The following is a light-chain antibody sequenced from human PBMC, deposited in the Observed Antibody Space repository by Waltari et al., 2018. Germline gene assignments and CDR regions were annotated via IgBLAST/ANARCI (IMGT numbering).Light chain of an antibody. CDR3: CSYAGTYTWL. CDR1: SSDVGGSNY. V-gene: IGLV2-11*01. Sequence: QSALTQPRSVSGSPGQSVTISCTGTSSDVGGSNYVSWYHQLPGKAPTVVIYDVSRRPPGVPVRFTGSRSGNTATLTISGLQAEDEADYHCCSYAGTYTWLFGGGTKLTVL. CDR2: DVS. J-gene: IGLJ3*02.